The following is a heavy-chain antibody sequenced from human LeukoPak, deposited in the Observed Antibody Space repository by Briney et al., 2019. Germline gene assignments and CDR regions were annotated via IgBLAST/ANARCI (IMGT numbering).Heavy chain of an antibody. CDR1: GFTFSSYA. CDR3: AKGGRGHCSSTSCYTDY. D-gene: IGHD2-2*02. Sequence: PGGSLRLSCAASGFTFSSYAMSWVRQAPGKGLEWVSAISGSGGSTYYADSVKGRFTISRDNSKNTLYLQMNSLRAEDTAVYYCAKGGRGHCSSTSCYTDYWGQGTLVTVSS. J-gene: IGHJ4*02. CDR2: ISGSGGST. V-gene: IGHV3-23*01.